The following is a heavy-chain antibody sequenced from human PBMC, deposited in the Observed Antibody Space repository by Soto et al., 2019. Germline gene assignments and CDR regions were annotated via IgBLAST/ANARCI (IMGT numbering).Heavy chain of an antibody. J-gene: IGHJ4*02. V-gene: IGHV3-48*02. CDR1: GFTFSSYS. CDR3: ARADWGSYFVVGYFDY. D-gene: IGHD1-26*01. Sequence: GGSLRLSCAASGFTFSSYSMNWVRQAPGKGLEWVSYISSSSSTIYYADSVKGRFTISRDNAKNSLYLQMNSLRDEDTAVYYCARADWGSYFVVGYFDYWGQGTLVTVSS. CDR2: ISSSSSTI.